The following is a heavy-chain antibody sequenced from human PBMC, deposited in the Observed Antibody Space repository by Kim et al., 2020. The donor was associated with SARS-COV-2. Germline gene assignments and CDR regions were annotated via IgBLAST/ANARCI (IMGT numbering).Heavy chain of an antibody. V-gene: IGHV7-4-1*04. CDR2: INPNTGNP. D-gene: IGHD1-26*01. Sequence: ASVKVSCKASGYTFSKFAINWLRQAPGQGLEWMGWINPNTGNPTYAQGFTGRFVFSLDTSVSMAVLQISSLETEDTAVYYCAAEPREISYGPIDFWGQGSLVTVSS. CDR1: GYTFSKFA. J-gene: IGHJ4*02. CDR3: AAEPREISYGPIDF.